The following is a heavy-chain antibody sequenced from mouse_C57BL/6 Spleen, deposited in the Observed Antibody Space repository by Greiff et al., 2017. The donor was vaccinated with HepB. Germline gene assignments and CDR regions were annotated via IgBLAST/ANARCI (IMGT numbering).Heavy chain of an antibody. Sequence: VKLVESGPELVKPGASVKISCKASGYAFSSSWMNWVKQRPGKGLEWIGRIYPGDGDTNYNGKFKGKATLTADKSSSTAYMQLSSLTSEDSAVYFCARSPYYYAMDYWGQGTSVTVSS. V-gene: IGHV1-82*01. CDR2: IYPGDGDT. CDR1: GYAFSSSW. J-gene: IGHJ4*01. CDR3: ARSPYYYAMDY.